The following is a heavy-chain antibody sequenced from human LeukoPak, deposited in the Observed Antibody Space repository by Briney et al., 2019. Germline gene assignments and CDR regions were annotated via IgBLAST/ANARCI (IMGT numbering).Heavy chain of an antibody. D-gene: IGHD5-18*01. Sequence: ASVKVSCKASGYTFTGYYMHWLRQAPGQGLEWMGWINPNSGGTNYAQKFQGRVTMTRDTSISTAYMELSRLRSDDTAVYYCARALLPFTAMADFDYWGQGTLVTVSS. J-gene: IGHJ4*02. CDR3: ARALLPFTAMADFDY. CDR2: INPNSGGT. V-gene: IGHV1-2*02. CDR1: GYTFTGYY.